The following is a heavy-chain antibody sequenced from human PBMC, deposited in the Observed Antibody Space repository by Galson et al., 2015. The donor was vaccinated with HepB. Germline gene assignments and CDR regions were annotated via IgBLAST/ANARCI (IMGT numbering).Heavy chain of an antibody. D-gene: IGHD3-22*01. CDR3: ARGAYYYDSSGYGVDAFDI. Sequence: SLRLSCAASGFTFSSYAMHWVRQAPGKGLEWVAVISYDGSNKYYAGSVKGRFTISRDNSKNTLYLQMNSPRAEDTAVYYCARGAYYYDSSGYGVDAFDIWGQGTMVTVSS. V-gene: IGHV3-30-3*01. CDR2: ISYDGSNK. CDR1: GFTFSSYA. J-gene: IGHJ3*02.